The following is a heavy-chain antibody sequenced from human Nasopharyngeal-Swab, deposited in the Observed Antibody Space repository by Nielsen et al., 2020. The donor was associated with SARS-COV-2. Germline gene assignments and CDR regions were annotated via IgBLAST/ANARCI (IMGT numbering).Heavy chain of an antibody. CDR2: IKSKTDGGTT. V-gene: IGHV3-15*01. J-gene: IGHJ6*02. CDR3: TTDLAYCGGDCYSPYYYGMDV. D-gene: IGHD2-21*02. Sequence: WIRQPPGKGLEWVGRIKSKTDGGTTDYAASVKGRFTISRDDSKNTLYLQMNSLKTEDTAVYYCTTDLAYCGGDCYSPYYYGMDVWGQGTTVTVSS.